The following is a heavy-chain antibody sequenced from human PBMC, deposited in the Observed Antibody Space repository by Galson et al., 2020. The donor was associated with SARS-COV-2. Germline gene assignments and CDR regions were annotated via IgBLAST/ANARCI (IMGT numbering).Heavy chain of an antibody. CDR2: IWYDGRNK. V-gene: IGHV3-33*01. CDR3: ARELKEGATDY. J-gene: IGHJ4*02. D-gene: IGHD1-26*01. Sequence: SLRLSCAASGFTFSNYAMHWVRQAPGKGLQWVAVIWYDGRNKYYADSVNGRFTISRDNSKNTLYLQMNSLKVEDTAVYYCARELKEGATDYWGQGTLVTVSS. CDR1: GFTFSNYA.